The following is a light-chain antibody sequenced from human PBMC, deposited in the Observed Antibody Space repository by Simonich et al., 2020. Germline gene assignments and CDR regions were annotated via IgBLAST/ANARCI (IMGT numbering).Light chain of an antibody. CDR1: SSDVGGYNY. J-gene: IGLJ2*01. V-gene: IGLV2-14*03. CDR3: SSYTSSSTLV. Sequence: QSALTQPASVSGSPGQSITISCTGTSSDVGGYNYVSWYQHHPGKAPKLLLYDVSKRPSGGSNRFSGPKAGNTASLTISGLQAEEEADYYCSSYTSSSTLVFGGGTKLTVL. CDR2: DVS.